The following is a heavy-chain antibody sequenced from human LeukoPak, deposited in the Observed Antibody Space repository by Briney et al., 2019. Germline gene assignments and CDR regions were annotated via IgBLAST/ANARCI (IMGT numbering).Heavy chain of an antibody. Sequence: GASVKVSCKASGYTFTGYYMHWVRQPPGQGLEWMGWINPNSGGTNYAQKFQGRVTMTRDTSISTAYMELSRLRSDDTAVYYCATLNPNYYDSSGYYYTESWGQGTLVTVSS. V-gene: IGHV1-2*02. CDR1: GYTFTGYY. J-gene: IGHJ4*02. CDR3: ATLNPNYYDSSGYYYTES. D-gene: IGHD3-22*01. CDR2: INPNSGGT.